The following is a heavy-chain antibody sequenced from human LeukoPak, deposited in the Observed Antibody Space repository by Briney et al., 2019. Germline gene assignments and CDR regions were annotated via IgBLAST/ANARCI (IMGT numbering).Heavy chain of an antibody. D-gene: IGHD2-2*01. CDR1: GFTFITYW. CDR2: INQDGSEK. V-gene: IGHV3-7*01. CDR3: ARDRVEYCSSTSCFGRRGYYMDV. Sequence: PGGSLRLSCAASGFTFITYWMTWVRQAPGKGLEWVANINQDGSEKYYVDSVKGRFSISRDNAKRSLYLQMNSLRAEDTAVYYCARDRVEYCSSTSCFGRRGYYMDVWGKGTTVTISS. J-gene: IGHJ6*03.